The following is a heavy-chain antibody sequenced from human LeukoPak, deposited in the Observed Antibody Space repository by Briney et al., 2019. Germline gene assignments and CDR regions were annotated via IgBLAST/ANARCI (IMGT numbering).Heavy chain of an antibody. J-gene: IGHJ3*01. CDR2: VSASNGNT. Sequence: PGASVKVSCKASGYTFTKYGISWVRQAPGQGLEWMGWVSASNGNTNYAQKLQGRVTMTTDTSTSTAYMELRSLRSDDTAVYYCALGAYGSGSYYNPLAFDVWGQGTMVTVSS. CDR1: GYTFTKYG. CDR3: ALGAYGSGSYYNPLAFDV. D-gene: IGHD3-10*01. V-gene: IGHV1-18*01.